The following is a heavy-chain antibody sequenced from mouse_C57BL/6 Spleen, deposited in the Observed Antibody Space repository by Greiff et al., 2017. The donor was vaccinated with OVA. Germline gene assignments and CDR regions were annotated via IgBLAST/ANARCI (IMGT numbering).Heavy chain of an antibody. CDR3: ARSYYGNYGWFAY. CDR2: IDPSDSYT. V-gene: IGHV1-69*01. J-gene: IGHJ3*01. CDR1: GYTFTSYW. D-gene: IGHD2-1*01. Sequence: QVQLQQPGAELVMPGASVKLSCKASGYTFTSYWMHWVKQRPGQGLEWIGEIDPSDSYTNYNQKFKGKSTLTVDKSSSTAYMQLSSLTSEDSAVYYCARSYYGNYGWFAYWGQGTLVTVSA.